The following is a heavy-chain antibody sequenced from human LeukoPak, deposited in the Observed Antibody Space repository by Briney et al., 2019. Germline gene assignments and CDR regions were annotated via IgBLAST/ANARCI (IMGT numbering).Heavy chain of an antibody. CDR3: ARTFTIFGVVTQIDP. J-gene: IGHJ5*02. CDR1: GGSVSSGSYY. D-gene: IGHD3-3*01. CDR2: IYYSGST. V-gene: IGHV4-61*01. Sequence: SQTLSLTCTVSGGSVSSGSYYWGWIRQPPGKGLEWIGYIYYSGSTNYNPSLKSRVTISVDTSKNQFSLKLSSVTAADTAVYYCARTFTIFGVVTQIDPWGQGTLVTVSS.